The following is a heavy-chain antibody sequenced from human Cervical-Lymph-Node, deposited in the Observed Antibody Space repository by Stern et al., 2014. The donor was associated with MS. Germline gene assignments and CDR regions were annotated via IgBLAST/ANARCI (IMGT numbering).Heavy chain of an antibody. D-gene: IGHD4-23*01. CDR1: GGSFSSCV. V-gene: IGHV1-69*01. CDR3: ARGSTVITDYFDY. Sequence: VQLVESGPEVKKPSPSVKVSCKASGGSFSSCVISWVRQAPGQGLERVGGVLPIFGSANYSQRFQGRVMIISDESTRTAFLALGSLRSEDTVVYYGARGSTVITDYFDYWGQGTLVTVSS. CDR2: VLPIFGSA. J-gene: IGHJ4*02.